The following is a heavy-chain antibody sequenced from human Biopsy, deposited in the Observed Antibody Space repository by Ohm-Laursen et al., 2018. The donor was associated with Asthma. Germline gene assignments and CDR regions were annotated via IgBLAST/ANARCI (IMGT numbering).Heavy chain of an antibody. CDR3: ARHWNWGSFFDY. V-gene: IGHV4-34*01. J-gene: IGHJ4*02. CDR1: GGSFSSNY. D-gene: IGHD7-27*01. CDR2: PHHSGYP. Sequence: SDTLSLTCAVYGGSFSSNYWSWIRQTPGKGLEWLGDPHHSGYPNYNPSLSSRLTLSGDTSKNQFSLRLPSVTAADTAVFYCARHWNWGSFFDYWGQGMLVTVSS.